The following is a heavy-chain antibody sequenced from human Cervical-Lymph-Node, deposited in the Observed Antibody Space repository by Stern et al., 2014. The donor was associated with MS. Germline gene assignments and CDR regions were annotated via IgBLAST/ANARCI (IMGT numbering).Heavy chain of an antibody. V-gene: IGHV4-4*02. CDR1: GDSITSNNW. J-gene: IGHJ4*02. D-gene: IGHD2-2*01. CDR3: ARQHCTSINCENYYFDY. Sequence: QVQLQESGPGLVKPSGTLSLTCAISGDSITSNNWWSWVRQSPGKGLEWIGEIYQPGRSTDSPSLKSRFPITAEKSKNHFSWKLSSVTAADTALYYCARQHCTSINCENYYFDYWGQGSLVTVSS. CDR2: IYQPGRS.